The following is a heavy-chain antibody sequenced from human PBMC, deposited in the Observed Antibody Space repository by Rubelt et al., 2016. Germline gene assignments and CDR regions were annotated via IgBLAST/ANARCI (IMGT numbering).Heavy chain of an antibody. CDR2: INPNSGGT. CDR1: GYTFTDYY. J-gene: IGHJ4*02. Sequence: QVQVVQSGAEVKKPGASVKVSCKASGYTFTDYYMHWVRQAPGQGLEWMGRINPNSGGTIYARSFAGRVPMTRETSISTAYMELRSLRSDDTAVYYCARVTSPPGSPAVYDHWGLGTHVTVSS. V-gene: IGHV1-2*06. D-gene: IGHD1-26*01. CDR3: ARVTSPPGSPAVYDH.